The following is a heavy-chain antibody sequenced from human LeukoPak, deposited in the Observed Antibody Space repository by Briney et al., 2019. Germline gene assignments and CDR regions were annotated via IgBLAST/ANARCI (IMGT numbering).Heavy chain of an antibody. CDR3: AKDARRTSGWYFFDY. CDR1: GFAFSSQD. D-gene: IGHD6-19*01. V-gene: IGHV3-23*01. J-gene: IGHJ4*02. CDR2: ISDSGGRT. Sequence: GGSLRLSCAASGFAFSSQDMGWVRQAPGKGLGWVSAISDSGGRTYYEDSVKGRFTISRDNSKNMLFLQMNSLRAEDTAVYYCAKDARRTSGWYFFDYWGQGTLVTVSS.